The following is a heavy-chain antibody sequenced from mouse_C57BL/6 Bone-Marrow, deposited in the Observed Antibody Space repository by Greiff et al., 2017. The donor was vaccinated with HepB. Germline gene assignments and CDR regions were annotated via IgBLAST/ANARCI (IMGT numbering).Heavy chain of an antibody. J-gene: IGHJ1*03. CDR3: AVLLLRRGYFDV. V-gene: IGHV1-81*01. D-gene: IGHD1-1*01. CDR2: IYPRSGNT. CDR1: GYTFTSYG. Sequence: VQVVESGAELARPGDSVKLSCKASGYTFTSYGISWVKQRTGQGLEWIGEIYPRSGNTYYNEKFKGKATLTADKSSSTAYMELRSLTSEDSAVYFCAVLLLRRGYFDVWGTGTTVTVSS.